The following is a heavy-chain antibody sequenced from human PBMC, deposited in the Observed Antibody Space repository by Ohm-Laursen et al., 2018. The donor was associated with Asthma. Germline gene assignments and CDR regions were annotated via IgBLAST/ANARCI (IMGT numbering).Heavy chain of an antibody. J-gene: IGHJ6*02. CDR1: GFSLTTSGMY. V-gene: IGHV2-70*01. CDR2: IDWDDDK. Sequence: TQTLTLTCTFSGFSLTTSGMYVSWIRQPPGKALEWLALIDWDDDKKYSASLKTRLTISKDTSKNQVVLAMTNMDPVDTATYYCARGIIAATRARDYYYGMDIWGQGTTVTVSS. CDR3: ARGIIAATRARDYYYGMDI. D-gene: IGHD2-15*01.